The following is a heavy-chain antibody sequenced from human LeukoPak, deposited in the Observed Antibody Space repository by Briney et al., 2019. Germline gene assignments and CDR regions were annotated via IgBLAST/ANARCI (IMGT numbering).Heavy chain of an antibody. CDR1: GFTFSSYS. CDR2: ISHDSSNK. V-gene: IGHV3-30-3*01. CDR3: AKDWFGELTPIDY. J-gene: IGHJ4*02. D-gene: IGHD3-10*01. Sequence: GGSLRLSCAASGFTFSSYSMHWVRQAPGKGLEWVAVISHDSSNKFYTGSVRGRFSISRDNSKNTLYLQMNSLRAEDTAVYYCAKDWFGELTPIDYWGQGTLVTVSS.